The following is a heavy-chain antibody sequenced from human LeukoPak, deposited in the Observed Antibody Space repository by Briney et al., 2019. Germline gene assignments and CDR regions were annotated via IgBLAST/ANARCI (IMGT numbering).Heavy chain of an antibody. CDR2: ISGSSSYI. Sequence: PGGSLRLSCAASGFAFSSYSMNWVRQAPGKGLEWVSCISGSSSYIYYADSVKGRFTISRDNAKNSLYLQMNSLRAEDTAVYYCARDHGDYTSYFDYWGQGTLVTVSS. J-gene: IGHJ4*02. V-gene: IGHV3-21*01. CDR3: ARDHGDYTSYFDY. D-gene: IGHD4-17*01. CDR1: GFAFSSYS.